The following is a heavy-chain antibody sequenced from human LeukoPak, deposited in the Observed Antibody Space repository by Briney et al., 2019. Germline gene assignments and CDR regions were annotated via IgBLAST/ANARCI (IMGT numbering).Heavy chain of an antibody. V-gene: IGHV3-23*01. J-gene: IGHJ4*02. D-gene: IGHD6-13*01. Sequence: GGSLRLSCAASGFTFSSYAMSWVRQAPGKGLEWVSAISGSGGSTYYAGSVKGRFTISRDNSKNTLYLQMNSLRAEDTAVYYCAKPPYGSSSWYFGYWGQGTLVTVSS. CDR3: AKPPYGSSSWYFGY. CDR2: ISGSGGST. CDR1: GFTFSSYA.